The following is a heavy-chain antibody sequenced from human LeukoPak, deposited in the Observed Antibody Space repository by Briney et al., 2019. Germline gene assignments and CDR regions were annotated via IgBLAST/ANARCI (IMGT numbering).Heavy chain of an antibody. V-gene: IGHV4-4*07. J-gene: IGHJ4*02. CDR3: AREGELLKGFDY. Sequence: PSETLTLTCIVSGGSISSYYWSWTRQPAGKGLEWIGRIYTSGSTNYNPSLKSRVTMSVDTSKNQFSLKLSSVTAADTAVYYCAREGELLKGFDYWGQGTLVTVPS. CDR2: IYTSGST. CDR1: GGSISSYY. D-gene: IGHD3-10*01.